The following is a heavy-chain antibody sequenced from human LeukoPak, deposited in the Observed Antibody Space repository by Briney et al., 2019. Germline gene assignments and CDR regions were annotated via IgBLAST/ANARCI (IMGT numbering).Heavy chain of an antibody. J-gene: IGHJ5*02. D-gene: IGHD3-10*01. CDR1: GGSISSYY. CDR3: AREFVSGSGNYKDWFDP. CDR2: IYYSGST. Sequence: PSETLSLTCTVSGGSISSYYWSWIRQPPGKGLEWIGYIYYSGSTNYNPSLKSRVPISVDTPKNQFSLKLSSVTAADTAVYYCAREFVSGSGNYKDWFDPWGQGTLVTVSS. V-gene: IGHV4-59*01.